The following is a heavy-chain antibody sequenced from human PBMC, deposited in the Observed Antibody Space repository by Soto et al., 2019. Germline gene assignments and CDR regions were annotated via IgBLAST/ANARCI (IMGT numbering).Heavy chain of an antibody. J-gene: IGHJ3*01. CDR3: TTTVLLVYATAPASNFDV. CDR1: GFSVSNAW. V-gene: IGHV3-15*01. Sequence: GGPRLSCAASGFSVSNAWVSWVRQAPGKGLEWLGQIKSKKDSGTTDYAAPVKGRFIISRDDSENTLYLQMNNLKTEDTAVYYCTTTVLLVYATAPASNFDVWGQGTMVTVSS. CDR2: IKSKKDSGTT. D-gene: IGHD2-8*01.